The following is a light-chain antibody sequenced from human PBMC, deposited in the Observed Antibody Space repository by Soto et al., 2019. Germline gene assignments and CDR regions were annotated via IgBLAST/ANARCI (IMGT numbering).Light chain of an antibody. Sequence: QSALAQPPSASGSLGQSVTISCIGTGRDIGSYEYVSWYQHHPGKAPKLIIYKVTKRPLGVPDRFSGSKSGNTASLTVSGLQAEDEADYFCSSYANGVPYLFGTGTKVTVL. J-gene: IGLJ1*01. V-gene: IGLV2-8*01. CDR1: GRDIGSYEY. CDR2: KVT. CDR3: SSYANGVPYL.